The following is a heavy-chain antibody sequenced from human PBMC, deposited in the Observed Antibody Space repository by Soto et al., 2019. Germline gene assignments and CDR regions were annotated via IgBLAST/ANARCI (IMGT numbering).Heavy chain of an antibody. CDR2: ISYDGSNK. J-gene: IGHJ6*02. D-gene: IGHD2-21*02. Sequence: QVQLVESGGGVVQPGRSLRLSCAASGFTFSSYGMHWVRQAPGKGLEWVAVISYDGSNKYYADSVKGRFTISRDNSKNTLYLQMNSLRAEDTAVYYCAKVARYIVVVTATGGAHYGMDVWGQGTTVTVSS. V-gene: IGHV3-30*18. CDR3: AKVARYIVVVTATGGAHYGMDV. CDR1: GFTFSSYG.